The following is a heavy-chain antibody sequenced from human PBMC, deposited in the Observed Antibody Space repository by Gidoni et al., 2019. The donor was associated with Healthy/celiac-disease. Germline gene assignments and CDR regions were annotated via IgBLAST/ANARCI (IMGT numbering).Heavy chain of an antibody. J-gene: IGHJ6*02. Sequence: QVQLQQWGAGLLKPSETLSLTCAVYGGSFSGYYWSWIRPPPGKGLEWIGEINHSGSTNYNPSLKSRVTISVDTSKNQFSLKLSSVTAADTAVYYCARGRRYDFWSGYYADRYYYYGMDVWGQGTTVTVSS. CDR3: ARGRRYDFWSGYYADRYYYYGMDV. CDR2: INHSGST. V-gene: IGHV4-34*01. CDR1: GGSFSGYY. D-gene: IGHD3-3*01.